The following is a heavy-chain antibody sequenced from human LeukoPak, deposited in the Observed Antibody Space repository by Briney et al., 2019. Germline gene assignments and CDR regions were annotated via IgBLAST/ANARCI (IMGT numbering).Heavy chain of an antibody. CDR1: GFTVSSNY. J-gene: IGHJ4*02. CDR3: ARAPGHPWIQLWAYFDY. Sequence: GGSLRLSCAASGFTVSSNYMSWVRHAPGKGLEWVSVIYSGGSTYYADSVKGRFTISRDNSKNTLYLQMNSLRAEDTAVYYCARAPGHPWIQLWAYFDYWGQGTLVTVSS. V-gene: IGHV3-53*01. D-gene: IGHD5-18*01. CDR2: IYSGGST.